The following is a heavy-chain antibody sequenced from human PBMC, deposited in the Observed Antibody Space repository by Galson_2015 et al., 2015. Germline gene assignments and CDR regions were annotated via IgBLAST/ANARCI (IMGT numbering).Heavy chain of an antibody. CDR3: ARDPKLYDSSGYYYDAFDI. V-gene: IGHV3-48*02. Sequence: SLRLSCAGSGFTFSNYAMSWVRQAPGKGLEWVSYISSGSTTIYYADSVKGRFTISRDNAKNSLYLQMNSLRDEDTAVYYCARDPKLYDSSGYYYDAFDIWGQGTMVTVSS. CDR1: GFTFSNYA. D-gene: IGHD3-22*01. J-gene: IGHJ3*02. CDR2: ISSGSTTI.